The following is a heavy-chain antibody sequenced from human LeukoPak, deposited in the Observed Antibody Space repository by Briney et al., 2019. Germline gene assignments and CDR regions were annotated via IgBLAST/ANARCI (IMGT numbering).Heavy chain of an antibody. J-gene: IGHJ6*04. CDR2: IYSSGST. V-gene: IGHV4-31*03. CDR3: ASAVVVVAATQYYYNGMDV. D-gene: IGHD2-15*01. CDR1: GGSISSGGYY. Sequence: SQTLSLTCTVSGGSISSGGYYWSWIRQHPGKGLEWIGYIYSSGSTYYNPSLKSRVTISVDTSKNQFSLKLSSVTAADTAVYYCASAVVVVAATQYYYNGMDVWGKGTTVTVSS.